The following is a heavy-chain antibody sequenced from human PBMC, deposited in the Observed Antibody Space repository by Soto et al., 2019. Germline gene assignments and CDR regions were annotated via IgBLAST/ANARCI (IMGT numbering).Heavy chain of an antibody. CDR2: IYNSGST. D-gene: IGHD3-22*01. V-gene: IGHV4-59*01. CDR3: ARGSNFYDTRGFLDY. Sequence: SETLSLTCSVSGGSISTDYWTWIRQPPGKGLEWIGYIYNSGSTKYNPSLKSRVTMSVDTSTKEFSLRMSSVTAADTAVYYCARGSNFYDTRGFLDYWGQGALVTVSS. CDR1: GGSISTDY. J-gene: IGHJ4*02.